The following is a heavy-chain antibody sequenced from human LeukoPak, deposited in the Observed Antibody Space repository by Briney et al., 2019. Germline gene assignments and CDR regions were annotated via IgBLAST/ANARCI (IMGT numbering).Heavy chain of an antibody. Sequence: PGGSLRLSCAASGFTFSSYEMHWVRQVPGKGLVWVSRINSDEISTTYADSVKGRFTISRDNPKNSLYLQMNSLRAEDTAVYYCARDIGYHTFDYWGQGGLVTVSS. V-gene: IGHV3-74*01. J-gene: IGHJ4*02. CDR2: INSDEIST. D-gene: IGHD5-12*01. CDR1: GFTFSSYE. CDR3: ARDIGYHTFDY.